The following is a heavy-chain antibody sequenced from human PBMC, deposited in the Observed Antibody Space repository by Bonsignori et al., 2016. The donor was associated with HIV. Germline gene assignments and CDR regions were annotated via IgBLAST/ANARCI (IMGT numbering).Heavy chain of an antibody. J-gene: IGHJ3*02. Sequence: WVRQAPGQGLEWMGGIIPIFGTANYAQKFQGRVTITTDESTSTAYMELSSLRSEDTAVYFCARDPGAGSWDDGFDIWGQGTMVTVSS. D-gene: IGHD6-13*01. V-gene: IGHV1-69*05. CDR2: IIPIFGTA. CDR3: ARDPGAGSWDDGFDI.